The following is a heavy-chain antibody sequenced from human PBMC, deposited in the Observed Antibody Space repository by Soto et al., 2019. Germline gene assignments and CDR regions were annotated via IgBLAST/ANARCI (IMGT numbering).Heavy chain of an antibody. CDR1: GASIRSYY. V-gene: IGHV4-59*04. J-gene: IGHJ3*02. CDR3: ATYRKFFQI. Sequence: SETLSLTCTVSGASIRSYYWSWIRQPPGKGLEWIGFIYNSGSTYYNSSLKSRVTISVDRSKNHFFLNLTSVTAADTAVYYCATYRKFFQIWGQGTKVTVSS. CDR2: IYNSGST.